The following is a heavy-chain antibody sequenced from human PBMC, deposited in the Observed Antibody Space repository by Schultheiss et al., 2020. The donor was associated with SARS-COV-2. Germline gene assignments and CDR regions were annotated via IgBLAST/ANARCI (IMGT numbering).Heavy chain of an antibody. D-gene: IGHD2-2*01. Sequence: SLKISCAASGFTFDDYAMHWVRQAPGKGLEWVSGISWNSGSIGYADSVKGRFTISRDNAKNSLYLQMNSLRAEDTAVYYCARDRAPIVVVPAATLDYWGQGTLVTVSS. CDR3: ARDRAPIVVVPAATLDY. V-gene: IGHV3-9*01. J-gene: IGHJ4*02. CDR2: ISWNSGSI. CDR1: GFTFDDYA.